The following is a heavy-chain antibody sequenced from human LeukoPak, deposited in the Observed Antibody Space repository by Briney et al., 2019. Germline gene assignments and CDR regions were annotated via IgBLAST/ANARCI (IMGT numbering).Heavy chain of an antibody. J-gene: IGHJ4*02. CDR2: IIPIFGTA. CDR1: RGTFSSYA. CDR3: ARDKAYYYDSSGYSDY. Sequence: VASVKVSCKASRGTFSSYAIRWVRQAPGQGLEWMGRIIPIFGTANYAQKFQGRVTITTDESTSTAYMELSSLRSEDTAVYYCARDKAYYYDSSGYSDYWGQGTLVTVSS. D-gene: IGHD3-22*01. V-gene: IGHV1-69*05.